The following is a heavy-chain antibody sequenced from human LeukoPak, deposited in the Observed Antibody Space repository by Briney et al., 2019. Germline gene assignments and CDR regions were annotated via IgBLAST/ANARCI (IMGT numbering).Heavy chain of an antibody. J-gene: IGHJ4*02. V-gene: IGHV3-21*01. CDR2: ISSSSNYI. CDR1: GFTFSAYN. CDR3: ARDEGVSFDY. Sequence: GGSLRLSCVTSGFTFSAYNMNWVRQAPGKGLEWVSCISSSSNYIYYADPVKGRFTISRDNAKNSLYLQMNSLRAEDTAVYYCARDEGVSFDYWGQGTLVTVSS.